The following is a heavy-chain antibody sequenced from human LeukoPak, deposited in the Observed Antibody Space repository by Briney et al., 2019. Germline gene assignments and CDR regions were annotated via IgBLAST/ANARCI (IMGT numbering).Heavy chain of an antibody. V-gene: IGHV1-2*02. D-gene: IGHD3-9*01. CDR2: INPNSGGA. CDR1: GYTFTGYY. J-gene: IGHJ4*02. Sequence: GASVKVSCKASGYTFTGYYMHWVRQAPGQGLEWMGWINPNSGGANYAQKFQGRVTMTRDTSISTAYMELSRLRSDDTAVYYCATTYDILTGSYYFDYWGQGTLVTVSS. CDR3: ATTYDILTGSYYFDY.